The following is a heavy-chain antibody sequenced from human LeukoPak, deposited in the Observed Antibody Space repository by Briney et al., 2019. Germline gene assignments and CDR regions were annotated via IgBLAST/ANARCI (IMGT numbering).Heavy chain of an antibody. CDR1: GFTFDDYG. CDR3: ARGIGYSYGYSPFDY. V-gene: IGHV3-20*04. CDR2: INWNGGST. D-gene: IGHD5-18*01. J-gene: IGHJ4*02. Sequence: PGRSLRLSCAASGFTFDDYGMSWVRQAPGKGLEWVSGINWNGGSTGYADSVKGRFTISRDNAKNSLYLQMNSLRAEDTALYYCARGIGYSYGYSPFDYWGQGTLVTVSS.